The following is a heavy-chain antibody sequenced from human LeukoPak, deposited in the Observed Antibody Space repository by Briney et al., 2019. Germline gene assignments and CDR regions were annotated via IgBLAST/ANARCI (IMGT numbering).Heavy chain of an antibody. J-gene: IGHJ4*02. CDR3: ARGMEYGDYGFDY. D-gene: IGHD4-17*01. CDR1: GFTFSSYW. Sequence: PGGSLRLSCAASGFTFSSYWMSWVRQAPGKGLEWVANIKQDGSEKYYVDSVKGRFTISRDNAKNSLYLQMNSLRAEDTAVYYCARGMEYGDYGFDYWGQGTLVTVSS. V-gene: IGHV3-7*01. CDR2: IKQDGSEK.